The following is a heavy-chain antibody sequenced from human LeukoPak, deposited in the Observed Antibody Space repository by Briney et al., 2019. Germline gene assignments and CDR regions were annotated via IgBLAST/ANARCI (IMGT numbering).Heavy chain of an antibody. CDR2: ISSSSSYI. Sequence: GGSLRLSCAASGFTFSSYSMNWVRQAPGKGLEWVSSISSSSSYIYYADSVKGRFTISRDNAKNSLYLQMNSLRAEDTAVYYCARDAVCGWYERSWFDPWGQGTLVTVSS. CDR1: GFTFSSYS. D-gene: IGHD6-19*01. J-gene: IGHJ5*02. V-gene: IGHV3-21*01. CDR3: ARDAVCGWYERSWFDP.